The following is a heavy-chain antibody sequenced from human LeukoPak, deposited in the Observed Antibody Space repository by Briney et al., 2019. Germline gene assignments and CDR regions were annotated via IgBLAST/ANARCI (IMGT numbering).Heavy chain of an antibody. Sequence: SVKVSCKASGGTFSSYAISWVRQAPGLGLEWMGRIIPMLGKTNSAQKFQDRVTFTADKSTGTAYMELTHLRPDDTAVYFCARGLFGGFAAAPFDHWGQGTLVTVSP. CDR1: GGTFSSYA. V-gene: IGHV1-69*04. CDR3: ARGLFGGFAAAPFDH. CDR2: IIPMLGKT. D-gene: IGHD2-2*01. J-gene: IGHJ4*02.